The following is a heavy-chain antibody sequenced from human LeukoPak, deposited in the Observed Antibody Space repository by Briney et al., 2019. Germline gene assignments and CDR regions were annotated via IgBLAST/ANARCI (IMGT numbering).Heavy chain of an antibody. V-gene: IGHV3-7*01. CDR1: GFTFSDYW. Sequence: PGGSLRLSCIASGFTFSDYWMSWVRQAPGKGLEWVAKIKPDGSEKYYVDSVKGRFSISRDNAKKSLYLQMNSLRVEDTAVCYCGRGGSQRVSSWGQGTLVTVSS. D-gene: IGHD2-8*01. CDR3: GRGGSQRVSS. J-gene: IGHJ4*02. CDR2: IKPDGSEK.